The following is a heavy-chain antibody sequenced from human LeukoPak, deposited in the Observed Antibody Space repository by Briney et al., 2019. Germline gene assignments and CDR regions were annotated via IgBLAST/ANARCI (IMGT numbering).Heavy chain of an antibody. D-gene: IGHD2-15*01. CDR1: GFTFRSSG. V-gene: IGHV3-30*18. CDR3: AKAGGRAQTPFDP. Sequence: GGPLSLSCAASGFTFRSSGMHWVRQAPGKGLEGWAVISNDGSNKYYVDSVKGRFTISRDNSKNTLYLQMNSLRAEDTAVYYCAKAGGRAQTPFDPWGQGTLVTVSS. CDR2: ISNDGSNK. J-gene: IGHJ5*02.